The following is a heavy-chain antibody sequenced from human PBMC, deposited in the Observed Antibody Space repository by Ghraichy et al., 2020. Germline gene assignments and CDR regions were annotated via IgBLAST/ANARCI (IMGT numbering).Heavy chain of an antibody. J-gene: IGHJ4*02. CDR1: GFTFSSYG. Sequence: GESLNISCAASGFTFSSYGMHWVRQAPGKGLEWVAVIWYDGSNKYYADSVKGRFTISRDNSKNTLYLQMNSLRAEDTAVYYGARMYDILTGYLDYWGQGTLVTVSS. CDR3: ARMYDILTGYLDY. CDR2: IWYDGSNK. V-gene: IGHV3-33*08. D-gene: IGHD3-9*01.